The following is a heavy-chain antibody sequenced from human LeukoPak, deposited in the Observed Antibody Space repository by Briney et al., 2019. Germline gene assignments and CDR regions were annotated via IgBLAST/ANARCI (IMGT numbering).Heavy chain of an antibody. V-gene: IGHV1-46*01. Sequence: SVKVSCKASGYTFTNYYIHWVRQAPGQGLEWTGIINPSGGSTSYAQKFQGRVTMTRDTSTSTVYMELSSLRSEDTAVYFCAREGPYSDSSRSRFDYWGQGTLVTVSS. CDR3: AREGPYSDSSRSRFDY. CDR2: INPSGGST. J-gene: IGHJ4*02. CDR1: GYTFTNYY. D-gene: IGHD6-6*01.